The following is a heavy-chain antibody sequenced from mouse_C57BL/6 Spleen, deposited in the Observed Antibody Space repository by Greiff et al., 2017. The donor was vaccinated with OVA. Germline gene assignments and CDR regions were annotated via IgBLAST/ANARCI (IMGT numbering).Heavy chain of an antibody. V-gene: IGHV1-50*01. D-gene: IGHD1-1*01. J-gene: IGHJ3*01. Sequence: QVQLQQPGAELVKPGASVKLSCKASGYTFTSYWMQWVKQRPGQGLEWIGEIDPSDSYTNYNQKFKGKATLTVDTSSSTAYMQLSSLTSEDSAVYYCAIITTVVERAWFAYWGQGTLVTVSA. CDR2: IDPSDSYT. CDR1: GYTFTSYW. CDR3: AIITTVVERAWFAY.